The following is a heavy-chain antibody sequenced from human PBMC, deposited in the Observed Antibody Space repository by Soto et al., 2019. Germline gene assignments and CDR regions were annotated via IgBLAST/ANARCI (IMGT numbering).Heavy chain of an antibody. CDR1: GFTFSSYA. V-gene: IGHV3-23*01. D-gene: IGHD6-13*01. J-gene: IGHJ4*02. CDR2: ISCSGDSI. Sequence: EVQLLDSGGGLVQPGGSLRLSCAASGFTFSSYAMNWVRQAPGKGLEWVSVISCSGDSIYYADSVKGQFTISRDNSKSTLYLQRNNLKSEDTAEYYCAVRGPGTDFDYWGQGTLVTVSS. CDR3: AVRGPGTDFDY.